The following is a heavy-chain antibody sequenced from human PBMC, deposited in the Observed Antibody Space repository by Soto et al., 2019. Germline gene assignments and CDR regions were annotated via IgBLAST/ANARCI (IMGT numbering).Heavy chain of an antibody. D-gene: IGHD3-3*01. J-gene: IGHJ6*02. CDR1: GGSFSGYY. CDR3: ARGFNDFWSGYYTGPQPMDV. V-gene: IGHV4-34*01. Sequence: PSETLSLTCAVYGGSFSGYYWSWIRQPPGKGLEWIGEINHSGSTNCNPSLKSRVTISVDTSKNQFSLKLSSVTAADTAVYYCARGFNDFWSGYYTGPQPMDVWGQGTTVTVSS. CDR2: INHSGST.